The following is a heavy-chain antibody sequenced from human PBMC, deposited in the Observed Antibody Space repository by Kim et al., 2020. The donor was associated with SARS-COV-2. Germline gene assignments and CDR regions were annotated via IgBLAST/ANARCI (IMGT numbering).Heavy chain of an antibody. CDR1: GFTFSSYA. Sequence: GGSLRLSCAASGFTFSSYAMSWVRQAPGKGLEWVSAISGSGGSTYYADSVKGRFTISRDNSKNTLYLQMNSLRAEDTAVYYCAKPVDIASAVKRGNGRLVSVPYYFDYWGQGTLVTVSS. J-gene: IGHJ4*02. CDR3: AKPVDIASAVKRGNGRLVSVPYYFDY. D-gene: IGHD2-2*03. V-gene: IGHV3-23*01. CDR2: ISGSGGST.